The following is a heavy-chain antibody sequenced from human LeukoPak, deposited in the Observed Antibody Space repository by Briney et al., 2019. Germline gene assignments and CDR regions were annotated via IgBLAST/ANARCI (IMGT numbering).Heavy chain of an antibody. J-gene: IGHJ4*02. D-gene: IGHD2-2*01. Sequence: SETLCLTCTVSGGSISSSSYYWGWIRQPPGKGLEWIGSIYYSGSTYYNPSLKSPVTISVDTSKNQFSLKLSSVTASDTAVYYCARRTSSILFDYWGQGTLVTVFS. CDR1: GGSISSSSYY. CDR3: ARRTSSILFDY. CDR2: IYYSGST. V-gene: IGHV4-39*01.